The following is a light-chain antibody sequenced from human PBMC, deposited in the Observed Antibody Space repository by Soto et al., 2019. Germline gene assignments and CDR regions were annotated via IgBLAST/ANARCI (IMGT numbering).Light chain of an antibody. V-gene: IGLV7-46*01. CDR1: TRAVTNGHY. Sequence: QAVVTQEPSLTVSPGGTVSLTCCSITRAVTNGHYPYWFQQKPGQAPRTLIYDTTNRHSWTPARFAGSLLGGKAALTLSGAQPEDEAEYYCLLSYNGPYVFGTGTKVTVL. CDR3: LLSYNGPYV. J-gene: IGLJ1*01. CDR2: DTT.